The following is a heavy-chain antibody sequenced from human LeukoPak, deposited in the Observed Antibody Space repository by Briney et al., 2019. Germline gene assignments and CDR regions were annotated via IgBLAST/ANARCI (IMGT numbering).Heavy chain of an antibody. D-gene: IGHD3-10*01. CDR2: IRQDESER. J-gene: IGHJ6*03. Sequence: GGSLRLSCAASGFTFSSYGMHWVRQAPGKGLEWVANIRQDESERYSADSVKGRFTISRDNAKKSVYLHMSSLRAEDTDLYYCARLSAYYYGSYFYYYMDVWGKGTTVTVSS. CDR1: GFTFSSYG. V-gene: IGHV3-7*01. CDR3: ARLSAYYYGSYFYYYMDV.